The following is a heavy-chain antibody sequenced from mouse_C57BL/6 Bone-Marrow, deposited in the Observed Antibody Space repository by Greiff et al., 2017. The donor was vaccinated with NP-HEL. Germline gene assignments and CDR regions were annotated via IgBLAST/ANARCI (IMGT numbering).Heavy chain of an antibody. CDR1: GYTFTDYY. D-gene: IGHD1-1*01. CDR3: ARCYYGSSYEDWYFDV. CDR2: IYPGSGNT. V-gene: IGHV1-76*01. J-gene: IGHJ1*03. Sequence: VQLQQSGAELVRPGASVKLSCKASGYTFTDYYINWVKQRPGQGLEWIARIYPGSGNTYYNEKFKGKATLTAEKSSSTAYMQLSSLTSEDSAVYFCARCYYGSSYEDWYFDVWGTGTTVTVSS.